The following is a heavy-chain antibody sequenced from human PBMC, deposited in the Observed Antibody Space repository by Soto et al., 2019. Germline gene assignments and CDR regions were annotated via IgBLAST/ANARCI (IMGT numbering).Heavy chain of an antibody. CDR1: GGTFSSYT. Sequence: SVKVSCKASGGTFSSYTISWVRQAPGQGLEWMGRIIPILGIANYAQKFQGRVTITADKSTSTAYMELSSLRSEDTAVYYRAKRGGAARPGRGYGDYYYYYYMDVWGKGTTVTVSS. D-gene: IGHD6-6*01. V-gene: IGHV1-69*02. CDR2: IIPILGIA. CDR3: AKRGGAARPGRGYGDYYYYYYMDV. J-gene: IGHJ6*03.